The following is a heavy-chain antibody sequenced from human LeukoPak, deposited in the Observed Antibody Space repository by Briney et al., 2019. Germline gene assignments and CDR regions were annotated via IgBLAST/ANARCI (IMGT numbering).Heavy chain of an antibody. J-gene: IGHJ4*02. V-gene: IGHV3-23*01. CDR3: AKDVEMATIEGNFDY. D-gene: IGHD5-24*01. Sequence: PGGSLRLSCAASGFTFSSYAMSWVRQAPGKGLEWVSAISGSGGSTYYADSVKGRFTISRDNSKNTLYLQMNSLRAEDTAVYYCAKDVEMATIEGNFDYWGQGTLVTVSS. CDR2: ISGSGGST. CDR1: GFTFSSYA.